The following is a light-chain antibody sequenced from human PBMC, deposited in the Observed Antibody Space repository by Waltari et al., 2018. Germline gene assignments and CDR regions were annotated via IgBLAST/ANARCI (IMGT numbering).Light chain of an antibody. CDR3: MQPLQTPWT. CDR1: QSLLHSNGYNY. V-gene: IGKV2-28*01. CDR2: LGS. J-gene: IGKJ1*01. Sequence: DAVLTQSPVLLPVRLGQPASISCRSSQSLLHSNGYNYLDWYLQKPGQSPQLLIYLGSNRASGVPDRFSGSGSGTDFTLKISRVEADDVGVYYCMQPLQTPWTFGQGTKVEIK.